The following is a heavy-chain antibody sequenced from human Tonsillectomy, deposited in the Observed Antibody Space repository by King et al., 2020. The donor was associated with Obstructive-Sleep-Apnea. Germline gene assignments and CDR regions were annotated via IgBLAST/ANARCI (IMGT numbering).Heavy chain of an antibody. V-gene: IGHV4-59*08. CDR3: VRTVYYGSGDY. J-gene: IGHJ4*02. Sequence: QLQESGPGLVKPSETLSLTCTVSGGSINNYYWSWIRQTPGKGLEWIGYIYYTGITRYDPSLKGRVTIPVDTSKNQFSLKLSFMTAADTAVYYCVRTVYYGSGDYWGQGTLVTVSS. CDR1: GGSINNYY. D-gene: IGHD3-10*01. CDR2: IYYTGIT.